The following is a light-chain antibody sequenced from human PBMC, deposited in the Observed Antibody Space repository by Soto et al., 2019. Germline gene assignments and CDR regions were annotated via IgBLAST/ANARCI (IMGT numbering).Light chain of an antibody. CDR3: QSYDSSRSGYVV. J-gene: IGLJ2*01. CDR1: SSNIGAGYD. V-gene: IGLV1-40*01. CDR2: GNS. Sequence: QSVLTQPPSVSGAPGQRVTISCTGSSSNIGAGYDVHWYQQLPGTAPKLPIYGNSNRPSGVPDRFSGSKSGTSASLAITGLQAEDEADYYCQSYDSSRSGYVVFGGGTKLTVL.